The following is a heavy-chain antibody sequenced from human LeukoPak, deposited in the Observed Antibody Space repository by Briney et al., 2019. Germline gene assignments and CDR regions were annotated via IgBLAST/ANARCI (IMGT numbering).Heavy chain of an antibody. CDR2: INPNSGGT. Sequence: GASVKVSCKASGYTFAGYYMHWVRQAPGQGLEWMGWINPNSGGTNYAQKFQGRVTMTRDTSISTAYMELSRLRSDDTAVYYCARAYYYDSSGYAGYYFDYWGQGTLVTVSS. J-gene: IGHJ4*02. CDR1: GYTFAGYY. D-gene: IGHD3-22*01. V-gene: IGHV1-2*02. CDR3: ARAYYYDSSGYAGYYFDY.